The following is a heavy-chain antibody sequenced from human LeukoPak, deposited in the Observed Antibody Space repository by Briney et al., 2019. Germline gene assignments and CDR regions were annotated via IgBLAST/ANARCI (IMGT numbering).Heavy chain of an antibody. V-gene: IGHV5-51*01. CDR2: VDPADSDT. J-gene: IGHJ6*02. CDR1: AYMYPNYW. Sequence: GESLKISFKGSAYMYPNYWLGWVRQMPGKGLEWMGIVDPADSDTRYSPSFQGQDNMCVDKSTSTAFLHWSSLKVSDTAIYYCARQSSDSDYGSSMDVWGQGTTVTVSS. CDR3: ARQSSDSDYGSSMDV. D-gene: IGHD4-17*01.